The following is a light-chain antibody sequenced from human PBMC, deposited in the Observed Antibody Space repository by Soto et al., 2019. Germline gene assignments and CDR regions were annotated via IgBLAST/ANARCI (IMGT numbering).Light chain of an antibody. V-gene: IGLV2-14*01. Sequence: QSALTQPASVSGSPGQSITISCTGTSGDVGGYNYVSWYQQHPGKAPKLMIYDVSDRPSGVSNRFSGSKSGNTASLTISGLWAEDEADYYCSSYTSSSTLFGTGTKLTVL. CDR3: SSYTSSSTL. J-gene: IGLJ1*01. CDR1: SGDVGGYNY. CDR2: DVS.